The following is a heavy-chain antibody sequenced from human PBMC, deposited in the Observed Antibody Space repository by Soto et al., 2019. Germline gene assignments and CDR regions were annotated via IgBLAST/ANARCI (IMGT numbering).Heavy chain of an antibody. V-gene: IGHV4-34*01. J-gene: IGHJ4*02. Sequence: QVQLQQWGAGLLKPSETLSLTCAVYGGSFSGYYWSWIRQPPGKGLEWIGEINHSGSTNYNPSLKSRVTISVDTSKNQFSLKLSSVTGADTAVYYCARGPPRRGYSGHEPDYWGQGTLVTVSS. D-gene: IGHD5-12*01. CDR1: GGSFSGYY. CDR2: INHSGST. CDR3: ARGPPRRGYSGHEPDY.